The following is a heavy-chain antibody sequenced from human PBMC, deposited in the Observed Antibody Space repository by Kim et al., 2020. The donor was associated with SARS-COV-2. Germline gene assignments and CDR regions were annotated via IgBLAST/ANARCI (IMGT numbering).Heavy chain of an antibody. Sequence: WGSLRLSCAASGFTFSSYAMSWVRQAPGKGLEWVSAISGSGGSTYYADSVKGRFTISRDNSKNTLYLQMNSLRAEDTAVYYCAKSTGNFDWLLGPGPAFDYWGQGTLVTVSS. CDR1: GFTFSSYA. CDR3: AKSTGNFDWLLGPGPAFDY. J-gene: IGHJ4*02. V-gene: IGHV3-23*01. D-gene: IGHD3-9*01. CDR2: ISGSGGST.